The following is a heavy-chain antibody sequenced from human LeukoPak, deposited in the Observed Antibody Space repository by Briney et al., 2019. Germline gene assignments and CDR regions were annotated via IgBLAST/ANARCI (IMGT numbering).Heavy chain of an antibody. V-gene: IGHV1-18*01. Sequence: ASVKVSCKASGYTFTSYCISWVRQAPGQGLEWMGWISAYNGNTNYAQKLQGRVTMTTDTSTSTAYMELRSLRSDDTAVYYCARAGYYDSSGYYHGHWFDPWGQGTLVTVSS. CDR1: GYTFTSYC. D-gene: IGHD3-22*01. J-gene: IGHJ5*02. CDR2: ISAYNGNT. CDR3: ARAGYYDSSGYYHGHWFDP.